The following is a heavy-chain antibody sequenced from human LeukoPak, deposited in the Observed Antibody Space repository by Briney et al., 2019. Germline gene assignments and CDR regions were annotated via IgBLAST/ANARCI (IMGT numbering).Heavy chain of an antibody. D-gene: IGHD1/OR15-1a*01. J-gene: IGHJ3*02. V-gene: IGHV4-59*01. Sequence: KTSETLSLTCTVSGVSISSYYWSWIRQPPGKGLEWIGYIYYSGSTNYNPSLKSRVTISVDTSKNQFSLKLSSVTAADTAVYYCARFQNRGDAFDIWGQGTMVTVSS. CDR3: ARFQNRGDAFDI. CDR2: IYYSGST. CDR1: GVSISSYY.